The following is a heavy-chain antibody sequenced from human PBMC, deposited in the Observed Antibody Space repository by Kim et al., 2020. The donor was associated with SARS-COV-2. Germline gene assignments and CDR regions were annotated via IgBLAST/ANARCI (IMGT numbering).Heavy chain of an antibody. J-gene: IGHJ6*02. V-gene: IGHV3-33*01. Sequence: GGSLRLSCAASGFTFSSYGIHWVRQAPGKGLEWVAVIWYDGSNKYYADSVKGRFTISRDNSKNTLYLQMNSLRAEDTAVYYCARDIAVATSEEDVWGQGTTVTVSS. D-gene: IGHD6-19*01. CDR1: GFTFSSYG. CDR3: ARDIAVATSEEDV. CDR2: IWYDGSNK.